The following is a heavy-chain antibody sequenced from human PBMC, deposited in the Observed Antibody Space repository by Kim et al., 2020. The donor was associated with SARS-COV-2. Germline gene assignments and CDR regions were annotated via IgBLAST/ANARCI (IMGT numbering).Heavy chain of an antibody. V-gene: IGHV4-39*01. Sequence: SETLSLTCTVSGGSISSSSYYCGWIRQPPGKGLEWIGSIYYSGSTYYNPSLKSRVTISVDTSKNQFSLKLSSVTAADTAVYYCARRSVLWYTYGMDVWGQGTTVTVSS. CDR2: IYYSGST. CDR3: ARRSVLWYTYGMDV. J-gene: IGHJ6*02. CDR1: GGSISSSSYY. D-gene: IGHD3-10*01.